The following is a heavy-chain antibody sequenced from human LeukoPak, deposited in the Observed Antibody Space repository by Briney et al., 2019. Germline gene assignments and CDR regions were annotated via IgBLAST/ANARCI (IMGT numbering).Heavy chain of an antibody. J-gene: IGHJ4*02. CDR2: IGGTGGST. V-gene: IGHV3-23*01. D-gene: IGHD3-22*01. CDR3: AKRRNYYDSDGFSVDY. Sequence: GGSLRLSCAASGFTFTSFAMSWVRQAPGKGLEWVSTIGGTGGSTFYADSVKGRFTISRDNSKNTLYLQMNSLRAEDTAVYWCAKRRNYYDSDGFSVDYWGQGTLVTV. CDR1: GFTFTSFA.